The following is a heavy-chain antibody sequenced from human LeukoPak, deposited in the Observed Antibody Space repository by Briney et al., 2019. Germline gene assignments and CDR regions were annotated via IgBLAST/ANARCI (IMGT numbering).Heavy chain of an antibody. J-gene: IGHJ4*02. V-gene: IGHV3-9*01. CDR2: ISWNSGSI. Sequence: GGSLRLSCAASGFTFDDYAMHWVRQAPGKGLEWVSGISWNSGSIGYADSVKGRFTISRDNAKNSLYLQMNSLRAEDTALYYCARDPVDYWGQGTLVTVSS. CDR1: GFTFDDYA. CDR3: ARDPVDY.